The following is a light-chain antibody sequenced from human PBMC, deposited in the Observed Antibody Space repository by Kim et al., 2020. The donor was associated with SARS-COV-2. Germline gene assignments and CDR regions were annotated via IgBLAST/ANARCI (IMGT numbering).Light chain of an antibody. CDR3: QVWDSSTGV. Sequence: SVALGQTARMTCGGNNIGTKDVHWFQQKPGQAPVLVIYRDTNRPSGIPERFSGSNSGNTATLTISRAHAGDEADYYCQVWDSSTGVFGGGTKLTVL. V-gene: IGLV3-9*01. CDR2: RDT. J-gene: IGLJ3*02. CDR1: NIGTKD.